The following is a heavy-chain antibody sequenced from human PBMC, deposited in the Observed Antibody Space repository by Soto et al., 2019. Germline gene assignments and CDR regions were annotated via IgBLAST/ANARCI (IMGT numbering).Heavy chain of an antibody. Sequence: ASVKVSCKASGYTFTGYYMHWVRQAPGQGLEWMGWINPNSGGTNYAQKFQGRVTMTRDTSVSTAYMELSRLRSDDTAVYYCARVARDYYYYGMDVWGQGTTVTVSS. CDR3: ARVARDYYYYGMDV. D-gene: IGHD5-12*01. V-gene: IGHV1-2*02. CDR1: GYTFTGYY. CDR2: INPNSGGT. J-gene: IGHJ6*02.